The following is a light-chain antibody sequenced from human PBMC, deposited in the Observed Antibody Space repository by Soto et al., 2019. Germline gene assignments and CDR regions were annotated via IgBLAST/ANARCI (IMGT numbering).Light chain of an antibody. CDR3: QQRSTWPV. Sequence: EIVLTQSPATLSLSPGERATLSCRASQSVSSYLAWYQQKPGQAPRLLIYDASNRATGIPARFSGSGSGTEFPLTISSLEPEEFAVYNCQQRSTWPVFGGGTKVEIK. J-gene: IGKJ4*02. V-gene: IGKV3-11*01. CDR2: DAS. CDR1: QSVSSY.